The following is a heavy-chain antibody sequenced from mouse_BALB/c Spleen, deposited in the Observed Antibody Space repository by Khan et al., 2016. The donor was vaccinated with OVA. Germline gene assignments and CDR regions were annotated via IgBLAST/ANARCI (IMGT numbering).Heavy chain of an antibody. J-gene: IGHJ3*01. CDR3: TRRNWDVAWFAY. CDR1: GYTFTSYW. CDR2: IYPGNTDT. Sequence: EVQLQQSGTVLARPGASVKMSCKASGYTFTSYWIHWIKQRPGQGLEWIGDIYPGNTDTNYNQKFKGKAKLTAVTSTRTAYMELSSLTNEDSAVYFCTRRNWDVAWFAYWGQGTLVTVSA. D-gene: IGHD4-1*01. V-gene: IGHV1-5*01.